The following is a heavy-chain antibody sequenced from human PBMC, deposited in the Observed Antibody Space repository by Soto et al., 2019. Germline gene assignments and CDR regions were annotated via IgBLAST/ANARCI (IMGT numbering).Heavy chain of an antibody. CDR3: AKAVLTFYSNSAGLHFYD. CDR2: ISSSESVI. Sequence: QVQLVESGGGVVQPGRSLRLSCVGSGFTFGHFGFHWVRKATVKGLEWVALISSSESVIKYGVSVKGRFTVSRDNFKNSVDLPMDSLRPEDTAIYYCAKAVLTFYSNSAGLHFYDWGQGTLVTVSS. D-gene: IGHD4-4*01. CDR1: GFTFGHFG. J-gene: IGHJ4*02. V-gene: IGHV3-30*18.